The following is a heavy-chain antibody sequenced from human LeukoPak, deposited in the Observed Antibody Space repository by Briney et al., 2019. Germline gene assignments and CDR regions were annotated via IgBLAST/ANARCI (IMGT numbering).Heavy chain of an antibody. Sequence: SETLSLTCAVSGGSISSGGYSWSWIRQPPGKGLEWIGYIYHSGSTYYNPSLKSRVTISVDTSKNQFSLKLSSVTAADTAVYYCARKDSLYYYYYGMDVWGQGTTVTVSS. V-gene: IGHV4-30-2*01. CDR3: ARKDSLYYYYYGMDV. J-gene: IGHJ6*02. CDR2: IYHSGST. D-gene: IGHD2-15*01. CDR1: GGSISSGGYS.